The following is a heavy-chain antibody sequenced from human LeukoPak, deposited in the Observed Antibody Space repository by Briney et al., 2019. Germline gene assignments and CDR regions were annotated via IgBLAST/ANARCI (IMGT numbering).Heavy chain of an antibody. J-gene: IGHJ4*02. Sequence: GRSLRLSCAASGFTFSSYGMHWVRQAPGKGLEWVAVISYDGSNKYYADSVKGRFTISRDNSKNTLYLQMNSLRAEDTAVYYCAKPRASSSWFFDCWGQGTLVTVSS. V-gene: IGHV3-30*18. CDR1: GFTFSSYG. CDR2: ISYDGSNK. CDR3: AKPRASSSWFFDC. D-gene: IGHD6-13*01.